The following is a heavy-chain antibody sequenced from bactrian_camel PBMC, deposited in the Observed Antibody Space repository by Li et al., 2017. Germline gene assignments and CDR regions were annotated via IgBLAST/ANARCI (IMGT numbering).Heavy chain of an antibody. J-gene: IGHJ4*01. D-gene: IGHD7*01. CDR3: AADRGIGGPTCRRYAGGSPVPQKPHYRY. CDR1: GYTDDGHC. Sequence: HVQLVESGGGSVRAGTSLTLTCVTSGYTDDGHCMGWFRQVPGKQREKVALIGSDRATHYSQSVKGRFTISRDNAKNTLYLEMNNLRPEDTAMYYCAADRGIGGPTCRRYAGGSPVPQKPHYRYWGQGTQVTVS. CDR2: IGSDRAT. V-gene: IGHV3S55*01.